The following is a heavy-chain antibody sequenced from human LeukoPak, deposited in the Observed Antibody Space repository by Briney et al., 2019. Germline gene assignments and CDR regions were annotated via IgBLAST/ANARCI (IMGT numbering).Heavy chain of an antibody. J-gene: IGHJ4*02. CDR3: ARDLAYYDSSGPGY. V-gene: IGHV1-69*05. Sequence: SVKVSCKASGGTFSSYAISWVRQAPGQGLEWMGRIIPIFGTANYAQMFQGRVTITTDESTSTAYMELSSLRSEDTAVYYCARDLAYYDSSGPGYWGQGTLVTVSS. CDR1: GGTFSSYA. D-gene: IGHD3-22*01. CDR2: IIPIFGTA.